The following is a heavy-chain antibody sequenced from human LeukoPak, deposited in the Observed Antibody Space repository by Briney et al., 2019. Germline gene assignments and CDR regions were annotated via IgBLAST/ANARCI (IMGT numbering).Heavy chain of an antibody. CDR2: IKQDGSEK. J-gene: IGHJ4*02. Sequence: GGSLRLSCAASGFTFSSYWMSWVRQAPGKGLKWVANIKQDGSEKYYVDSVKGRFTISRDNAKNSLYLQMNSLRAEDTAVYYCARETNYDFWSGYYEDYWGQGTLVTVSS. CDR3: ARETNYDFWSGYYEDY. V-gene: IGHV3-7*01. CDR1: GFTFSSYW. D-gene: IGHD3-3*01.